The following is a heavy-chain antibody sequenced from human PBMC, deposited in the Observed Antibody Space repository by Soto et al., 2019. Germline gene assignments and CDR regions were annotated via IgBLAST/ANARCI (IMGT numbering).Heavy chain of an antibody. D-gene: IGHD3-16*01. J-gene: IGHJ6*02. CDR1: VGTFNNYV. V-gene: IGHV1-69*01. CDR3: ASTYDVDRCDVYNEQPYRYNAMDL. Sequence: QVELVQSGAEVKKPGASVKVSCKAAVGTFNNYVFSWVRQAPGQGLQWLGGIIPFFAITNYAQVFEGRVSTPADASANTAYIETRSLVSDDTVVYFFASTYDVDRCDVYNEQPYRYNAMDLWGQGTPDTVTS. CDR2: IIPFFAIT.